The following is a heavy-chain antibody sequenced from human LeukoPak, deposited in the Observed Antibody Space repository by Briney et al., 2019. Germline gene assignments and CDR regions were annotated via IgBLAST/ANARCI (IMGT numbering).Heavy chain of an antibody. V-gene: IGHV3-23*01. CDR3: AKDRHAPGRYCSSTTCFPFDL. D-gene: IGHD2-2*01. CDR2: ISGSGGTT. CDR1: GFTFSSFE. Sequence: GGSLRLSCAASGFTFSSFELNWVRRAPGKGLEWVSAISGSGGTTNYADAVKGRFTISRDNSKSTLYLQMNNLRAEDTAVYYCAKDRHAPGRYCSSTTCFPFDLWGQGTLVTVSS. J-gene: IGHJ4*02.